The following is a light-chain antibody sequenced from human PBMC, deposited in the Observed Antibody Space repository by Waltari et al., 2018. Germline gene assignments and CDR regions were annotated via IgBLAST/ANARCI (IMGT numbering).Light chain of an antibody. CDR3: QTWDSNIFV. CDR2: ADS. Sequence: SFELTQPSSVSVSPGQTASIACSGDHLGSKWTSWYQQKAGQSPVLGIYADSEWPSGVPGRFSAARSGDTVTLNISGTQDLDEADYYCQTWDSNIFVFGPGTKVTVL. V-gene: IGLV3-1*01. J-gene: IGLJ1*01. CDR1: HLGSKW.